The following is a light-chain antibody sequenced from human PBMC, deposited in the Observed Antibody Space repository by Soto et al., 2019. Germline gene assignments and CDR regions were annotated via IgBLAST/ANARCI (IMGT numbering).Light chain of an antibody. CDR3: QQGHNWPLT. Sequence: EIVMTQSPATLSVSPGERATLSCRASQSISTELAWYQQKPGQPPRLLIYSASTRATGVPARFTGSGSGSECPLTISGLQSEDFAVYYCQQGHNWPLTFGQGTRLEI. CDR1: QSISTE. CDR2: SAS. J-gene: IGKJ2*01. V-gene: IGKV3-15*01.